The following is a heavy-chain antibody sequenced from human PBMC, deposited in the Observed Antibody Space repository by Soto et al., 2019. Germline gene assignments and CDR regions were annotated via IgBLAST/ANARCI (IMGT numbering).Heavy chain of an antibody. J-gene: IGHJ6*02. D-gene: IGHD6-19*01. CDR1: GGSISSGGYY. Sequence: SETLSLTCTVSGGSISSGGYYWSWIRQHPGKGLEWIGYIYYSGSTYYNPSLKSRVTISVDTSKNQFSLKLSSVTAADTAVYYCARVSGWRDTYYYYGMDVWGQGTTVTVSS. CDR3: ARVSGWRDTYYYYGMDV. CDR2: IYYSGST. V-gene: IGHV4-31*03.